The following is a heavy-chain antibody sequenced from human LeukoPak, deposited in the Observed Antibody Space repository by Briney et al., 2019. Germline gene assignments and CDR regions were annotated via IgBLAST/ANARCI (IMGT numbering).Heavy chain of an antibody. V-gene: IGHV3-15*01. CDR2: IKSIAGVGTT. Sequence: GGSLRLSCAASGFTFRNASMSWVRQAPGKGLEWVGLIKSIAGVGTTDYNGPVRGRFAISRDDSRDTVYLQMNDLRTEDTAVYYCATDNDDIGADGYFDYWGQGTPVTVSS. J-gene: IGHJ4*02. CDR3: ATDNDDIGADGYFDY. CDR1: GFTFRNAS. D-gene: IGHD2-21*01.